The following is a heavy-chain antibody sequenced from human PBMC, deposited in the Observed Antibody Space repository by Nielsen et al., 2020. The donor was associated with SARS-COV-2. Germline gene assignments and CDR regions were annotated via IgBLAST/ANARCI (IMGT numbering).Heavy chain of an antibody. D-gene: IGHD6-6*01. CDR1: GGSISSYY. CDR2: IYYSGST. Sequence: SETLSLTCAVYGGSISSYYWSWIRQPPGKGLEWIGYIYYSGSTNYNPSLKSRVTISVDTSKNQFSLKLSSVTAADTAVYYCARARRGAAPYYYYYYGMDVWGQGTTVTVSS. V-gene: IGHV4-59*12. CDR3: ARARRGAAPYYYYYYGMDV. J-gene: IGHJ6*02.